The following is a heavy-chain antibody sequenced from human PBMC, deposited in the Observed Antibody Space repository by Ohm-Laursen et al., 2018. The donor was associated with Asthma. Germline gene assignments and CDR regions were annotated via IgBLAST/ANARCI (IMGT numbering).Heavy chain of an antibody. J-gene: IGHJ4*02. Sequence: SLRLSCTASGFTFRSYAMHWVRQAPGKGLEWVAVISYDGSNKYYADSVKGRFTISRDNSKNTLYLQMNSLRAEDTAVYYCAKASTKNFALGCLDYWGQGTLVTVSS. CDR2: ISYDGSNK. CDR1: GFTFRSYA. CDR3: AKASTKNFALGCLDY. V-gene: IGHV3-30*04. D-gene: IGHD3-16*01.